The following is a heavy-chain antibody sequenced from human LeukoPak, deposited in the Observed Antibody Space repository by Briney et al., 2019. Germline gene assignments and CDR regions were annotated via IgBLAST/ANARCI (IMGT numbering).Heavy chain of an antibody. D-gene: IGHD3-10*01. CDR3: AVSFGSRTYFDY. V-gene: IGHV4-39*01. J-gene: IGHJ4*02. CDR2: IHYSGST. CDR1: GGSISSSNHF. Sequence: PSETLSLTCTVSGGSISSSNHFWGWIRQSPEKGLDWIGSIHYSGSTYYSPSLTSRITISVDTSKSQFSLRLSSVTASDTAVYYCAVSFGSRTYFDYWGQGTLVTVST.